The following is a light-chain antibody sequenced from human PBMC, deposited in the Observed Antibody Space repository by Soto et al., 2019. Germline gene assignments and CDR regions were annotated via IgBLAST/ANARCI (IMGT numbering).Light chain of an antibody. Sequence: IVMTQSPDTLSLSPGERATLSCRASQSVSSYLAWYQQKPGQAPRLLIYDASNRATGIPARFSGSGSGTDFTLTISSLEPEDFAVYYCQQRSNWPTFGPGTKVDI. J-gene: IGKJ3*01. CDR3: QQRSNWPT. CDR2: DAS. V-gene: IGKV3-11*01. CDR1: QSVSSY.